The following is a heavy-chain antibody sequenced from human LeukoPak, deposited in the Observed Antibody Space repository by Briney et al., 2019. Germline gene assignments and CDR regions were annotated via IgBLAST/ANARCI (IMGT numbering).Heavy chain of an antibody. J-gene: IGHJ6*03. D-gene: IGHD2-15*01. V-gene: IGHV4-39*07. CDR3: ARTQYCSGGSCYSYYYYYYMDV. CDR2: INHSGST. Sequence: SETLSLTCTVSGGSISSSSYYWGWIRQPPGKGLEWIGEINHSGSTNYNPSLKSRVTISVDTSKNQFSLKLSSVTAADTAVYYCARTQYCSGGSCYSYYYYYYMDVWGKGTTVTVSS. CDR1: GGSISSSSYY.